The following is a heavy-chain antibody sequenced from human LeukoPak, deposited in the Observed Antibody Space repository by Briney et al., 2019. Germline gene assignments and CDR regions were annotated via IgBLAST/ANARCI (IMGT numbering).Heavy chain of an antibody. CDR3: AGYYYDAFDI. V-gene: IGHV1-24*01. D-gene: IGHD3-22*01. CDR1: GYTLTELS. Sequence: ASVKVSCKVSGYTLTELSMHWVRQAPGKGLEWMGGFDPEDGETIYAQKFQGRGTMTEDTSTDTAYMKLSSLRSEDTAVYYCAGYYYDAFDIWGQGTMVTVSS. J-gene: IGHJ3*02. CDR2: FDPEDGET.